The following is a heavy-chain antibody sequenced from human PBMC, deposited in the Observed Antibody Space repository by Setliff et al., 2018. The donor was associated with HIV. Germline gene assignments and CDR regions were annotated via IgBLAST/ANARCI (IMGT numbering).Heavy chain of an antibody. V-gene: IGHV1-69*05. CDR3: ARDFGGYCSSMSCPGLFDP. CDR2: IIPISGTA. CDR1: GGTFSNYG. J-gene: IGHJ5*02. D-gene: IGHD2-2*01. Sequence: SVKVSCKASGGTFSNYGMSWVRQAPGQGLEWMGGIIPISGTADYAQKFQGRVTITTDESTSTAYMELSGLRSEDTAVYYCARDFGGYCSSMSCPGLFDPWGRGTLVTVSS.